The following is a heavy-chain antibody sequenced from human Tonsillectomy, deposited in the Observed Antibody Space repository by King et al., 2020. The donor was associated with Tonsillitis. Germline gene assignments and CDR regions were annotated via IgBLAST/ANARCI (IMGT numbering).Heavy chain of an antibody. CDR1: GFTFSNYV. V-gene: IGHV3-23*04. CDR2: ISGSGGST. Sequence: EVQLVESGGGLVQPGGSLRLSCAASGFTFSNYVMSWVRQAPGKGLEWVSAISGSGGSTYYADSVKGRFTISRDNSKNTLYLQMNSLRAEDTALYYCAKDGMTTVTYHYFDYWGQGTLATVSS. D-gene: IGHD4-17*01. CDR3: AKDGMTTVTYHYFDY. J-gene: IGHJ4*02.